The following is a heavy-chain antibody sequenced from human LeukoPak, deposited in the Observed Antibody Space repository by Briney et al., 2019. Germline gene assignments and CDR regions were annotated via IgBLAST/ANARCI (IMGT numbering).Heavy chain of an antibody. D-gene: IGHD4-17*01. CDR2: ISGSGGST. CDR3: AKYYGDYYYYYYMDV. J-gene: IGHJ6*03. CDR1: GFTFSSYA. Sequence: GGSLRLSCAASGFTFSSYAMSWVRQAPGKGLEWVSTISGSGGSTYYADSVKGRFTISRDNSKNTLYLQMNSLRAEDTAVYYCAKYYGDYYYYYYMDVWGKGTTVTVSS. V-gene: IGHV3-23*01.